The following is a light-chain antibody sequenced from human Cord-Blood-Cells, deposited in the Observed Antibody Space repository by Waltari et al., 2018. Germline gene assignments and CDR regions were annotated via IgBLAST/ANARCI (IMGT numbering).Light chain of an antibody. CDR2: LNSDGSH. V-gene: IGLV4-69*01. Sequence: QLVLTQSPSASAFLAAPVKPPFSVCSVHSSYAFPWHQQQPEKGPRYLMKLNSDGSHSKGDVIPDRFSGSSSGAERYLTISSLQSEDEADYYCQTWGTGIWVFGGGTKLTVL. CDR3: QTWGTGIWV. J-gene: IGLJ3*02. CDR1: SVHSSYA.